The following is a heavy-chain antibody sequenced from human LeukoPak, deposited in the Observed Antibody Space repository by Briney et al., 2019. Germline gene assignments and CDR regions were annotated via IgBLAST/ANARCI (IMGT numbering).Heavy chain of an antibody. Sequence: PSETLSLTCAVYGGSFSGYYWSWIRQPPGKGLEWIGEINHSGSTNYNPSLKSRVTISVDTSKNQFSLKLSSVTAADTAVYYCARAPRARGAFDIWGQGTMVTVSS. J-gene: IGHJ3*02. CDR1: GGSFSGYY. CDR2: INHSGST. V-gene: IGHV4-34*01. CDR3: ARAPRARGAFDI.